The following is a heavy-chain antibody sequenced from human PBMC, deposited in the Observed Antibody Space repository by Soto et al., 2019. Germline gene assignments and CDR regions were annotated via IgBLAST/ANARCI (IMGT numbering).Heavy chain of an antibody. CDR2: IYYSGST. CDR1: GGSISSGDYY. J-gene: IGHJ5*02. CDR3: ARDDYSNPNWFDP. Sequence: SDTLSLTCTVSGGSISSGDYYWSWIRQPPGKGLEWIGYIYYSGSTYYNPSLKSRVTISVDTSKNQFSLKLSSVTAADTAVYYCARDDYSNPNWFDPWGQGTLVTVSS. V-gene: IGHV4-30-4*02. D-gene: IGHD4-4*01.